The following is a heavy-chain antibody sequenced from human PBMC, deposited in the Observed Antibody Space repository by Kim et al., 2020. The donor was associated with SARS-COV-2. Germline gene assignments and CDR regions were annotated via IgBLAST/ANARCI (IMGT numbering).Heavy chain of an antibody. CDR2: YR. Sequence: YRYYDDSVKGRFTISRDNDKTSGYLQMNNLGVEDTAVYYCAGEDRGFDNWGQGTLVTVSS. D-gene: IGHD3-22*01. J-gene: IGHJ4*02. CDR3: AGEDRGFDN. V-gene: IGHV3-21*01.